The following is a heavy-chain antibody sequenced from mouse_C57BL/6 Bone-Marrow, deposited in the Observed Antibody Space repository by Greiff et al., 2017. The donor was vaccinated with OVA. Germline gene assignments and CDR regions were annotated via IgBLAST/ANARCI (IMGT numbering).Heavy chain of an antibody. CDR3: APSLFPDGEFAY. Sequence: QVQLKESGPGLVQPSQSLSITCTVSGFSLTSYGVHWVRQSPGKGLEWLGVIWSGGSTDYNAAFISRLSISKDNSKSQVFFKMNSLHADDTAIYYCAPSLFPDGEFAYWGQGTLVTVSA. J-gene: IGHJ3*01. V-gene: IGHV2-2*01. CDR1: GFSLTSYG. CDR2: IWSGGST. D-gene: IGHD1-1*02.